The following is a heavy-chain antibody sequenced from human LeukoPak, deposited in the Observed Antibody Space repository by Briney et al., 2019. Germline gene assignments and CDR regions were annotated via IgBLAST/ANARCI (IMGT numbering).Heavy chain of an antibody. D-gene: IGHD6-13*01. CDR2: ISGSGGST. CDR1: GFTFSSYA. Sequence: GGSLRLSCAASGFTFSSYAMSWVRQAPGKGLEWVSAISGSGGSTYYADSVKGRFTISRDNSKNTLYLQMNSLRAEDTAVYYCARAGDSSSWYVGLLDYWGQGTLVTVSS. V-gene: IGHV3-23*01. J-gene: IGHJ4*02. CDR3: ARAGDSSSWYVGLLDY.